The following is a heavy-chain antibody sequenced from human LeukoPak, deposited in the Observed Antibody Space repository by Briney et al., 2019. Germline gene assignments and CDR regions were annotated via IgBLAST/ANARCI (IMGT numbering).Heavy chain of an antibody. CDR1: GYTFTSYA. D-gene: IGHD3-10*01. V-gene: IGHV1-3*01. J-gene: IGHJ4*02. Sequence: ASVKVSCKASGYTFTSYAMHWVRQAPGQRLEWMGWINAGNGDTKYSQKFQGRVTITRDTSASTAYMELSSLRSEDTAVYYCARDGLLWFGELLSFDYWGQGTLVTVSS. CDR2: INAGNGDT. CDR3: ARDGLLWFGELLSFDY.